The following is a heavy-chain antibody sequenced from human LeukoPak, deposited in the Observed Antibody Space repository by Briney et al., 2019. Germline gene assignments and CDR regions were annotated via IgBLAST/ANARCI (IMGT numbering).Heavy chain of an antibody. Sequence: GASVKVSCKASGGTFSGYAISWVRQAPGQGLEWMGGIIPIFGIANYAQKFQGRVTITADKSTSTAYMELSSLRSEDTAVYYCARAMTATYCSGGSCLSYWGQGTLVTVSS. CDR1: GGTFSGYA. CDR3: ARAMTATYCSGGSCLSY. D-gene: IGHD2-15*01. V-gene: IGHV1-69*10. J-gene: IGHJ4*02. CDR2: IIPIFGIA.